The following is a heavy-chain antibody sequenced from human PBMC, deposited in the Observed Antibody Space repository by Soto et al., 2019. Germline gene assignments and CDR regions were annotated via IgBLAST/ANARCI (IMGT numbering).Heavy chain of an antibody. J-gene: IGHJ4*02. Sequence: GGSLRLSCAGSGFTFSAYAMSWVRQAPGKGLEWVSSISASAITTYNTDSVRGRFTISRDNSRNTVYLQMNSLRAEDTAVYFCAKLPGFNNVVPAYFDYRAGGTRITVSS. V-gene: IGHV3-23*01. CDR1: GFTFSAYA. D-gene: IGHD2-15*01. CDR3: AKLPGFNNVVPAYFDY. CDR2: ISASAITT.